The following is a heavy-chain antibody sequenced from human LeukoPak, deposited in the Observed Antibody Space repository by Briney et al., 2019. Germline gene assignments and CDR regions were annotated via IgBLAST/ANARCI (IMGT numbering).Heavy chain of an antibody. V-gene: IGHV4-4*09. CDR2: IYTSGST. J-gene: IGHJ4*02. CDR1: GCSISSYY. D-gene: IGHD5-12*01. Sequence: SETLPLTCTVSGCSISSYYWSWIRQPPGKGLEWIGYIYTSGSTNYNPSLKSRVTISVDTSKNQFSLKLSSVTAADTAVYYCARRGSGYEFDYWGQGTLVTVSS. CDR3: ARRGSGYEFDY.